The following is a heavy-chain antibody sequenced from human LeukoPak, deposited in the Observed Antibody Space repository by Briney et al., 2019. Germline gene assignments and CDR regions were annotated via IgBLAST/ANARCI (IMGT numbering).Heavy chain of an antibody. CDR3: ARDLGWLQPPAY. Sequence: GSLRLXCAASXFTFSSYSMNWVRQAPGKGLEWVSSISSSSSYIYYADSVKGRFTTSRDNAKNSLYLQMNSLRAEDTAVYYCARDLGWLQPPAYWGQGTLVTVSS. D-gene: IGHD5-24*01. V-gene: IGHV3-21*01. CDR2: ISSSSSYI. CDR1: XFTFSSYS. J-gene: IGHJ4*02.